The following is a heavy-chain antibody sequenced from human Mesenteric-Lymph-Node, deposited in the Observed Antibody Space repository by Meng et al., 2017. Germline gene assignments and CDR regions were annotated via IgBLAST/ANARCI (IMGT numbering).Heavy chain of an antibody. V-gene: IGHV3-48*03. CDR2: ISSSGSTI. J-gene: IGHJ6*02. CDR3: ARGPMDQLHEYYYYYGMDV. D-gene: IGHD2-2*01. Sequence: GESLKISCAASGFTFSSYEMNWVRQAPGKGLEWVSYISSSGSTIYYADSVKGRFTISRDNAKNSLYLQMNSLRAEDTAVYYCARGPMDQLHEYYYYYGMDVWGQGTTVTVSS. CDR1: GFTFSSYE.